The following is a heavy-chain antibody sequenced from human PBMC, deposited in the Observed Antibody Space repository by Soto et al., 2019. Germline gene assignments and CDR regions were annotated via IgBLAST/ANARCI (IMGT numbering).Heavy chain of an antibody. D-gene: IGHD5-18*01. V-gene: IGHV1-18*01. CDR2: ISAYNGNT. J-gene: IGHJ6*02. Sequence: ASVKVSCKASGYTFTNFGISWVRQAPGQGLEWMGWISAYNGNTNYAQKFQGRVTMTTDTSTSTAYMELSSLRSEDTAVYYCARGAGRYSYGLYYYYGMDVWGQGTTVTVSS. CDR1: GYTFTNFG. CDR3: ARGAGRYSYGLYYYYGMDV.